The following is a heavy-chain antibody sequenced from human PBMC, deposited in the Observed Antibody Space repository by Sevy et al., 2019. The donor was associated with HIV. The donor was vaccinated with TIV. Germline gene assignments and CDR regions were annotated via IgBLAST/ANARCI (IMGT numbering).Heavy chain of an antibody. CDR3: AIGEGYGDSNYYYGMDV. J-gene: IGHJ6*02. D-gene: IGHD4-17*01. Sequence: ASVKVSCKASGYTFTSYGISWVRQAPGQGLEWMGWISAYNGNTNYAQKLQGRVTMTTDTSTSTAYMELRSLRSDDTAVYYCAIGEGYGDSNYYYGMDVWGQGTTVTVSS. CDR1: GYTFTSYG. CDR2: ISAYNGNT. V-gene: IGHV1-18*01.